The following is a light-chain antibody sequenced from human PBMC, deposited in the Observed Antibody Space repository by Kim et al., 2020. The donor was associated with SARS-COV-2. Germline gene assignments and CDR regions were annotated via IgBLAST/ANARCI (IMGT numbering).Light chain of an antibody. Sequence: QPVLTQSPSASASLGASIKLTCTLNSGHTTYAIAWHQQHPEKGPRYLLTVDNDGRHTKGDGIPDRFSGSSSGAERYLTISSLQSEDEADYYCQTWGTGIQVFGGGTKLTVL. CDR1: SGHTTYA. CDR2: VDNDGRH. J-gene: IGLJ2*01. V-gene: IGLV4-69*01. CDR3: QTWGTGIQV.